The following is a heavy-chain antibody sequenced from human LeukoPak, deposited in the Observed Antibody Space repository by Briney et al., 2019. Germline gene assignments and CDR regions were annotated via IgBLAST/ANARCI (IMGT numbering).Heavy chain of an antibody. J-gene: IGHJ4*02. CDR2: ITASSTAI. Sequence: RGSLRPSCAPSGFTLNTYTMNWVRHAPGKGLEGVSAITASSTAIYSADSVKGRFTISRDKAKNFLYLQMNSLRAEDTAVYYCARTYYDILTGYNPYFDYWGQGILVTVSS. D-gene: IGHD3-9*01. CDR3: ARTYYDILTGYNPYFDY. V-gene: IGHV3-21*01. CDR1: GFTLNTYT.